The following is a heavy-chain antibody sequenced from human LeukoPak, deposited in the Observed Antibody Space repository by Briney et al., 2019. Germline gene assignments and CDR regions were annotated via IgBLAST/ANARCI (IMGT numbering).Heavy chain of an antibody. CDR2: ISYDGSEK. CDR1: GFTFSRYG. CDR3: ARAAHVAVAGTGYNWFDP. V-gene: IGHV3-30*03. D-gene: IGHD6-19*01. Sequence: GGSLRLSCAASGFTFSRYGMHWVRQAPGKGLEWVAVISYDGSEKYHADSVKGRFTISRDNSKNTLYLQMNSLRVEDTAVYYYARAAHVAVAGTGYNWFDPWGQGTLVTVSS. J-gene: IGHJ5*02.